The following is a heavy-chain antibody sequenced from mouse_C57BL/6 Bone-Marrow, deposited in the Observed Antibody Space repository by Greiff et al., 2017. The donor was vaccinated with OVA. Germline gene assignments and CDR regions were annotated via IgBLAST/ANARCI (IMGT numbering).Heavy chain of an antibody. CDR1: GFNIKNTY. CDR3: ARHYYGSSFPFAY. CDR2: IDPANGNT. D-gene: IGHD1-1*01. Sequence: VQLQQSVAELVRPGASVKLSCTASGFNIKNTYMHWVKQRPEQGLEWIGRIDPANGNTKYAPKFQGKAIITADTSSNTAYLQLSSLTSEDTAIYYCARHYYGSSFPFAYWGQGTLVTVSA. V-gene: IGHV14-3*01. J-gene: IGHJ3*01.